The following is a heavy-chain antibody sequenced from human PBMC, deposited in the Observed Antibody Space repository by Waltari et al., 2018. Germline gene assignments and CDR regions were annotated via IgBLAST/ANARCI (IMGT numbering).Heavy chain of an antibody. CDR1: GWSFRCYS. V-gene: IGHV4-34*01. CDR3: ARVRGRPAYYGMDV. D-gene: IGHD6-6*01. Sequence: QVQLQQWGAGLLTPSETLSLTCPVYGWSFRCYSCTWTLQPPGKGLEWIGEIKHSGSTNYNPSLKSRVTISVDTSKNQFSLKLSSVTAADTAVYYCARVRGRPAYYGMDVWGQGTTVTVSS. CDR2: IKHSGST. J-gene: IGHJ6*02.